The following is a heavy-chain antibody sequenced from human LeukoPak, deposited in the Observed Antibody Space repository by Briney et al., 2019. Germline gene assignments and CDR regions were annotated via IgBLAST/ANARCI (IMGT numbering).Heavy chain of an antibody. D-gene: IGHD1-1*01. CDR1: GFTFSNAW. J-gene: IGHJ4*02. CDR2: IKSKTDGGTT. Sequence: PGGSLRFSCAASGFTFSNAWMNWVRQAPGKGLEWVGRIKSKTDGGTTDYAAPVKGRFTISRDDSKNTLYLQMNSLKTEDTAVYHCTRDRGAYNLYDYWGQGTLVTVSS. V-gene: IGHV3-15*07. CDR3: TRDRGAYNLYDY.